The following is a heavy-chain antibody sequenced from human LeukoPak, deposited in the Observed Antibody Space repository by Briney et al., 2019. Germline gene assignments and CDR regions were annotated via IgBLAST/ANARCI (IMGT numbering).Heavy chain of an antibody. J-gene: IGHJ4*02. CDR2: IYYSGST. CDR3: ARRVAAAGAYYFDY. CDR1: GGSISSYY. Sequence: SETLSLTCTVSGGSISSYYWSWIRQPPGKGLEWIGYIYYSGSTNYNPSLKSRVTISVDTSKNQFSLKLNSVIAADTAVYYCARRVAAAGAYYFDYWGQGMLVIVSS. V-gene: IGHV4-59*12. D-gene: IGHD6-13*01.